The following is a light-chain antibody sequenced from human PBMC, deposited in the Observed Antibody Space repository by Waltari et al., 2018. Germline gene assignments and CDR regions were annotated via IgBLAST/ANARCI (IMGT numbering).Light chain of an antibody. CDR3: QQYNNWPLT. CDR1: QSVSSN. J-gene: IGKJ4*01. Sequence: EIVITQSPATPSVSPGERATLSCRASQSVSSNLAWYQQKPGQAPRLLIYRASTRATDIPARFSGSGSGTEFTLTISSLQSEDFAVYYCQQYNNWPLTFGGGTKVEIK. CDR2: RAS. V-gene: IGKV3-15*01.